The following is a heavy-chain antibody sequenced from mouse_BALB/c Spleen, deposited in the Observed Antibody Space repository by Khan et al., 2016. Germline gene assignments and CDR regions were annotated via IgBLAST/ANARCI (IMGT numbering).Heavy chain of an antibody. CDR2: IYPGSGST. J-gene: IGHJ4*01. CDR1: GFTFTSYW. Sequence: VQLQQPGAELVKPGTSVKLSCKASGFTFTSYWINWVKLRPGQGLEWIGDIYPGSGSTNYNEKFKSKSTLTVDTSSSTAYMQLSSLTSEDSALYYCAKGGNHPVDDWGRGTSVAVAS. D-gene: IGHD2-1*01. CDR3: AKGGNHPVDD. V-gene: IGHV1-55*01.